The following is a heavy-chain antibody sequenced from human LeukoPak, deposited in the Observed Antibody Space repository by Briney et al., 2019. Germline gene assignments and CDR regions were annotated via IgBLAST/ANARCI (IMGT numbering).Heavy chain of an antibody. CDR3: ARDMYDNGWSSFDY. D-gene: IGHD3-10*01. Sequence: PGGSLRLSCAASGFTFSNYAMHWVRQAPGKGLEWVAVISFDGTNKYYANSLQGRFTISRDNSKTTLYLQMNSLRAEDTALYYCARDMYDNGWSSFDYWGQGTLVTVSS. V-gene: IGHV3-30-3*01. CDR1: GFTFSNYA. CDR2: ISFDGTNK. J-gene: IGHJ4*02.